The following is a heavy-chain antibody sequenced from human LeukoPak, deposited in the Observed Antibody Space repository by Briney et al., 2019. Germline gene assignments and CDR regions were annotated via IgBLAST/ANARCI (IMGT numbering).Heavy chain of an antibody. Sequence: GGSLRLSCAASGFTFSSYWMHWVRQAPGKGLVWVSRINTDGSSTSYADSVKGRFTISRDNAKNSLYLQMNSLRAEDTAVYYCAREEWSGGGHFDYWGQGTLVTVSS. CDR1: GFTFSSYW. CDR2: INTDGSST. V-gene: IGHV3-74*01. J-gene: IGHJ4*02. D-gene: IGHD3-3*01. CDR3: AREEWSGGGHFDY.